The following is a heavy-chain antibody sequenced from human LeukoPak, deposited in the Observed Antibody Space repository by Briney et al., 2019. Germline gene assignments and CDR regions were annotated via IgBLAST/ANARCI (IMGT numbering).Heavy chain of an antibody. CDR3: ARLYYYDSSGSLPIDY. J-gene: IGHJ4*02. Sequence: SVKVSCKASGGTFSSYTISWVRQAPGQGLEWMGRIIPILGIANYAQKFQGGVTITADKSTSTAYMELSSLRSEDTAVYYCARLYYYDSSGSLPIDYWGQGTLVTVSS. D-gene: IGHD3-22*01. V-gene: IGHV1-69*02. CDR1: GGTFSSYT. CDR2: IIPILGIA.